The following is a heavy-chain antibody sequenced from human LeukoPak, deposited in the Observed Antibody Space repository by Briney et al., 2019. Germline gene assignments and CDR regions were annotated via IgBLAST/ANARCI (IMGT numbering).Heavy chain of an antibody. D-gene: IGHD6-13*01. CDR1: GIIFGSHG. V-gene: IGHV3-23*01. CDR3: AKGTGAAAALEPDY. CDR2: IRPNGDRT. J-gene: IGHJ4*02. Sequence: GGSLRLSCAASGIIFGSHGMAWVRQAPGKGLEWVSSIRPNGDRTFYADFVKGRFTISRDNSKNTVYLQMNSLRAEDTAVYYCAKGTGAAAALEPDYWGQGTLVTVSS.